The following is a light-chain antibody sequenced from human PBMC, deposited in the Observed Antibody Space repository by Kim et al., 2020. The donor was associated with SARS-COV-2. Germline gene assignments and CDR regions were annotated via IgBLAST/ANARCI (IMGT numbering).Light chain of an antibody. CDR3: QQRSNWPPALS. J-gene: IGKJ4*01. CDR1: QSVGTS. CDR2: DTF. Sequence: PGERATPSCRASQSVGTSLAWYQQRPGQPPRLLIYDTFNRATGIPDRFSGSGSGTDFTLTISSLESEDFAVYYCQQRSNWPPALSFGGGTKVDIK. V-gene: IGKV3-11*01.